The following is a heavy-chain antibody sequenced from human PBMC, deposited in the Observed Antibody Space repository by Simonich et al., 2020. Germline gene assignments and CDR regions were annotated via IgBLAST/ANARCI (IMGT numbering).Heavy chain of an antibody. J-gene: IGHJ4*02. CDR2: ISSSSSYI. Sequence: EVQLVESGGGLVKPGGSLRLSCAASGFTFSGYSMNWVRQAPGKGLEWVSSISSSSSYIYYADSVKGRFTISRDNAKNSLYLQMNSLRAEDTAVYYCARDSSSWYYFDYWGQGTLVTVSS. CDR1: GFTFSGYS. V-gene: IGHV3-21*01. CDR3: ARDSSSWYYFDY. D-gene: IGHD6-13*01.